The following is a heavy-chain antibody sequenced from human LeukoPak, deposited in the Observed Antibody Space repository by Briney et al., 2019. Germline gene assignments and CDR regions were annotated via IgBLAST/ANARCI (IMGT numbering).Heavy chain of an antibody. D-gene: IGHD5-12*01. CDR1: GLTFISYA. Sequence: GALSRSFAASGLTFISYAMTWGGPAPGKGGEWVSTISSSGGGTYYADSVKGRFTLSRDNSKNTLYLQLSSLRAEDTAVYYCAKSNIVAMSDYWGQGTLVTVSS. V-gene: IGHV3-23*01. CDR3: AKSNIVAMSDY. J-gene: IGHJ4*02. CDR2: ISSSGGGT.